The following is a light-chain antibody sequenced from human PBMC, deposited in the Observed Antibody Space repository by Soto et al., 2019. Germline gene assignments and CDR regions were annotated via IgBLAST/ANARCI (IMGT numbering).Light chain of an antibody. CDR3: SSYTTSSTRV. CDR2: DVA. J-gene: IGLJ1*01. V-gene: IGLV2-14*03. Sequence: QSVLTQPASVSGSPGQSITISCTGSSSDVGGFNFVSWYQQHPGKAPKLMIYDVASRPSGVSNRFSGSKSGNTASLTISGFQTEDEADYYCSSYTTSSTRVFGTGTKLTVL. CDR1: SSDVGGFNF.